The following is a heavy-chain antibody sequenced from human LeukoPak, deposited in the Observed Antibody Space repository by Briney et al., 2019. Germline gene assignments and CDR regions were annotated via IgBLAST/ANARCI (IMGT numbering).Heavy chain of an antibody. J-gene: IGHJ4*02. CDR3: TTAGRGYDYLFDC. D-gene: IGHD5-12*01. CDR1: GFTFSNAW. CDR2: IKSKTDGATT. Sequence: GGSLRLSCAASGFTFSNAWMSWVRQAPGKGLEWVGRIKSKTDGATTDYAAPVKARFTISRDDSKNTLYLQMNSLKTEDTAVCYCTTAGRGYDYLFDCWGQGTLVTVSS. V-gene: IGHV3-15*01.